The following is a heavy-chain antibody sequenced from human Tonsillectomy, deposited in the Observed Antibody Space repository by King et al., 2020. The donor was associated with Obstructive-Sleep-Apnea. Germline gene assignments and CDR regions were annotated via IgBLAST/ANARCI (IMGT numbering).Heavy chain of an antibody. CDR2: ISAYNGNT. V-gene: IGHV1-18*04. CDR3: ARDRYQLLNY. CDR1: GYTFINYG. Sequence: VQLVESGAEVKKPGASVKVSCKASGYTFINYGISWVLQAPGQGLEWMGWISAYNGNTNYAQKLQDRITMTTDTSTSTAYMELRSLRSDDTAVYYCARDRYQLLNYWGQGTLVTVSS. J-gene: IGHJ4*02. D-gene: IGHD2-2*01.